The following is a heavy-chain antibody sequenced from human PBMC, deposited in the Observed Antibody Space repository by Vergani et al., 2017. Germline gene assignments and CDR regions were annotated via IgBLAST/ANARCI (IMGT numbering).Heavy chain of an antibody. Sequence: QVQLQQWGAGLLKPSETLSLTCAVYGGSFSGYYWSWIRQPPGKGLEWSGEINHSGSTNYNPSLKSRVTISVDTSKNQFSLKLSSVTAADTAVYYCARGTGYQLLYGFDYWGQGTLVTVSS. D-gene: IGHD2-2*02. V-gene: IGHV4-34*01. CDR1: GGSFSGYY. CDR2: INHSGST. CDR3: ARGTGYQLLYGFDY. J-gene: IGHJ4*02.